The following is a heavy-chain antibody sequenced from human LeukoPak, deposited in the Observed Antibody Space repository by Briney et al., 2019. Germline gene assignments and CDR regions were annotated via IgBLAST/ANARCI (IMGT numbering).Heavy chain of an antibody. Sequence: ASVKVSCKASGGTFSSYGISWVRQAPGQGLEWMGGIIPIFGTANYAQKFQGRVTITADESTSTAYMELSSLRSEDTAVYYCARDKGYYDSSEDWGQGTLVTVSS. D-gene: IGHD3-22*01. CDR2: IIPIFGTA. CDR1: GGTFSSYG. V-gene: IGHV1-69*13. J-gene: IGHJ4*02. CDR3: ARDKGYYDSSED.